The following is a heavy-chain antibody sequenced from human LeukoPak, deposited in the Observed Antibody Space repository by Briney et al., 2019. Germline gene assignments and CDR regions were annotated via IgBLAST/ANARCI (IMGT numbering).Heavy chain of an antibody. V-gene: IGHV4-59*01. CDR3: ARGGQLSTIITFDI. J-gene: IGHJ3*02. CDR1: GASIRSFY. Sequence: TETLSLTCTVSGASIRSFYWSWIRQPPGKGLEWIGYIYYSGSTKYNPSLKSRVTISVDTSKNQVSLKMKSVTAADTAVYYCARGGQLSTIITFDIWGQGTMVTVSS. CDR2: IYYSGST. D-gene: IGHD5-24*01.